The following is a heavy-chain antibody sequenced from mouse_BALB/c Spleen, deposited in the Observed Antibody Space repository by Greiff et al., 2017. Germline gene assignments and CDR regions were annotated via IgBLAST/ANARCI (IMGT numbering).Heavy chain of an antibody. CDR1: GFNIKDTY. V-gene: IGHV14-3*02. CDR3: ARDYCGSSYGRYFDY. CDR2: IDPANGNT. Sequence: EVQLQQSGAELVKPGASVKLSCTASGFNIKDTYMHWVKQRPEQGLEWIGRIDPANGNTKYDPKFQGKATITADTSSNTAYLQLSSLTSEDTAVYYCARDYCGSSYGRYFDYWGQGTTLTVSS. J-gene: IGHJ2*01. D-gene: IGHD1-1*01.